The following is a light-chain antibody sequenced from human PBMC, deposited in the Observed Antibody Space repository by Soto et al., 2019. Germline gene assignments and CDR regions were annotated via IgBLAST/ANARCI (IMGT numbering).Light chain of an antibody. V-gene: IGLV2-11*01. CDR2: DVS. CDR1: SSDVGGYNY. CDR3: CSYAGSYTLYV. J-gene: IGLJ1*01. Sequence: QSALPQPRSVSGSPGQPVTISCTGTSSDVGGYNYVSWYQQHPVKAPKLMIYDVSKRPSGVPDRFSGSKCGNTASLTISGLQAEDEADYYCCSYAGSYTLYVFGTGPKVTVL.